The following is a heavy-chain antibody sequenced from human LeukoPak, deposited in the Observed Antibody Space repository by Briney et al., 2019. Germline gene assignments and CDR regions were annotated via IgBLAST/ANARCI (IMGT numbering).Heavy chain of an antibody. V-gene: IGHV4-38-2*02. CDR3: ARGLTTVSYYYYYMDV. J-gene: IGHJ6*03. Sequence: SETLSLTCTVSGYSISSGYYWGWIRQPPGKGLEWIGSIYHSGSTYYNPSLKSRVTISVDTSKNQFSLKLSSVTAADTAVYYCARGLTTVSYYYYYMDVWGKGTTVTVSS. CDR2: IYHSGST. D-gene: IGHD4-11*01. CDR1: GYSISSGYY.